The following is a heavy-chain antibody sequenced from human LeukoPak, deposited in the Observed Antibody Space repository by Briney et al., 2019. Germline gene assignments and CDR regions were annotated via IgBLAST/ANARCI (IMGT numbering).Heavy chain of an antibody. CDR3: ARAFYSYLDY. CDR1: GLNFRSSW. CDR2: INQGGSEK. V-gene: IGHV3-7*03. Sequence: GRSLRLSSAASGLNFRSSWMSWIRQAPGKGLERVANINQGGSEKYYVDSVKGRFTISRDNAKNSLYLQMNSLRVEDTAVYYCARAFYSYLDYWGQGTLVVVST. D-gene: IGHD2/OR15-2a*01. J-gene: IGHJ4*02.